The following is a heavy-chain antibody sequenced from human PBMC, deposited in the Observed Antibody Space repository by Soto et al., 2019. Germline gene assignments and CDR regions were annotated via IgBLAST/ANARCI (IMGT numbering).Heavy chain of an antibody. CDR1: GYTFTSYG. V-gene: IGHV1-8*02. D-gene: IGHD3-3*01. CDR3: ARGEGSGYWYYYHMDV. CDR2: MNANNGNT. Sequence: ASVKVSCKASGYTFTSYGISWVRQAPGQGLEWMGWMNANNGNTGYAQELQGRVTMTRNTSTSTAYMELSSLRSEDTAVYYCARGEGSGYWYYYHMDVWGKGTTVTVSS. J-gene: IGHJ6*03.